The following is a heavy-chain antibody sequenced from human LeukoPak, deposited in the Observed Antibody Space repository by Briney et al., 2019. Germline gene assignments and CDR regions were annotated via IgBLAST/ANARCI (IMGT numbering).Heavy chain of an antibody. CDR3: ARQQEVSGYFDY. V-gene: IGHV1-2*02. D-gene: IGHD3-16*02. CDR1: GYRFTGCY. J-gene: IGHJ4*02. Sequence: ASVKVSCKASGYRFTGCYMHWVRQAPGQGLEWMGWINPNSGVTNYAQNFQGRVSMTRDTSISTAYMELSRLRSDDTAVYYCARQQEVSGYFDYWGQGTLVTVSS. CDR2: INPNSGVT.